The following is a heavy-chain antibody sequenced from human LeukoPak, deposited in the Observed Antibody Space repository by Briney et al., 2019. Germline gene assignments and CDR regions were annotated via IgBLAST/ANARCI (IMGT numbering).Heavy chain of an antibody. CDR1: GGSISSYY. J-gene: IGHJ3*02. D-gene: IGHD3-22*01. CDR2: IYYSGST. CDR3: ASQLYYYDSSGYSDDAFDI. Sequence: SETLSLTCTVSGGSISSYYWSWIRQPPGKGLEWIGYIYYSGSTNYNPSLKSRVTISVDTSKNRFSLKLSSVTAADTAVYYCASQLYYYDSSGYSDDAFDIWGQGTMVTVSS. V-gene: IGHV4-59*01.